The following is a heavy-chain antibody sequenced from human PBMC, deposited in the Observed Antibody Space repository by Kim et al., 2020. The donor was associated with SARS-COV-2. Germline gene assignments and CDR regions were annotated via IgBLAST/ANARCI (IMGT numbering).Heavy chain of an antibody. V-gene: IGHV1-3*01. CDR3: ARDPGIAARGDY. Sequence: KYSKQFQGVVTITRDTSAGTASMELSGLRSEDTAVYYCARDPGIAARGDYWGQGTLVTVSS. D-gene: IGHD6-6*01. J-gene: IGHJ4*02.